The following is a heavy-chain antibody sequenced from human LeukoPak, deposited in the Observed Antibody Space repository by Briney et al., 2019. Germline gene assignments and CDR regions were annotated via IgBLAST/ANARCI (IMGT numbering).Heavy chain of an antibody. D-gene: IGHD5-24*01. Sequence: GASVKVSCKASGYTFTSYGISWVRQAPGQGLEWMGGIIPIFGTANYAQKFQGRVTITADESTSTAYMELSSLRSEDTAVYYCARVSDGYFDYWGQGTLVTVSS. CDR2: IIPIFGTA. CDR1: GYTFTSYG. CDR3: ARVSDGYFDY. J-gene: IGHJ4*02. V-gene: IGHV1-69*13.